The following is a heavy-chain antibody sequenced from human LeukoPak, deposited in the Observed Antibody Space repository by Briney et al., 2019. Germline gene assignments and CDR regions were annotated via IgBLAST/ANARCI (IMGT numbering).Heavy chain of an antibody. V-gene: IGHV3-53*01. Sequence: GGSLRLSCVVSGFTVSNNYMSWVRQAPRKGLEWVSLIYSGGSTYYADSVKGRFTISRDNSKNTVYLQMNSLRAEDTAMYYCARRDDHSGRDYWGQGTLVTVSS. CDR3: ARRDDHSGRDY. CDR1: GFTVSNNY. D-gene: IGHD5-24*01. J-gene: IGHJ4*02. CDR2: IYSGGST.